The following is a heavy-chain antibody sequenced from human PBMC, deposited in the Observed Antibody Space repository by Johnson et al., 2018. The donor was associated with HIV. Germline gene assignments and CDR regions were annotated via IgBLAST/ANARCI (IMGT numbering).Heavy chain of an antibody. CDR3: TRGGWKVVTSIFAFDI. CDR2: IGTAGDT. D-gene: IGHD2-21*02. J-gene: IGHJ3*02. CDR1: GCTFSRDD. Sequence: EVQLVESGGGLEQPGGSLRLSCADSGCTFSRDDMHGVRQATGKGLEWVPGIGTAGDTYYPGSVKGRFTISRENAKNSLDLQMNSLRAEDTAVYYCTRGGWKVVTSIFAFDIWGQGTMVTVSS. V-gene: IGHV3-13*01.